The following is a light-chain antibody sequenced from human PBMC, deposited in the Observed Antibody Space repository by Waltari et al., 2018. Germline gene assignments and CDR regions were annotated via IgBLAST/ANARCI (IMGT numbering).Light chain of an antibody. Sequence: SYELTQPPSVSVSPGQTASITCSGDKLGDKYACWYQQKPGQSPVLVIYQDSKRPSGIPDPFSGSNSGNTSTLTISGTQAMDEADYYCQAWDSSTVVFGGGTKLTVL. V-gene: IGLV3-1*01. CDR2: QDS. CDR1: KLGDKY. CDR3: QAWDSSTVV. J-gene: IGLJ2*01.